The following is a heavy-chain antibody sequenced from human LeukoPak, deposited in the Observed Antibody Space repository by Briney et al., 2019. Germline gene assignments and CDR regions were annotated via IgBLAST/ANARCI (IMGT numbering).Heavy chain of an antibody. CDR3: AREPQQMVRSDNYFDP. CDR2: ISSYNTNR. V-gene: IGHV1-18*01. CDR1: VYTFTNYG. D-gene: IGHD6-13*01. Sequence: ASVKVTCKTSVYTFTNYGLTWVRQAPGQGLEWMGWISSYNTNRKYAQKFQGRVTMTTDTSTNTGYMELRSLRSDDTAVYYCAREPQQMVRSDNYFDPWGQGTLVIVSS. J-gene: IGHJ5*02.